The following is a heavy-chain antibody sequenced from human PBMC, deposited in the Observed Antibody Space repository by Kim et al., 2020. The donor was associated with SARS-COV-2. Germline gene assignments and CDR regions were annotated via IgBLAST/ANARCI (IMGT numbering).Heavy chain of an antibody. CDR3: AKAFSDYFAASGHFDY. Sequence: YVKGRFTISRENSRNTLFLQMNILRAEDTAVYFCAKAFSDYFAASGHFDYWGLGTLVTVSS. V-gene: IGHV3-30*02. J-gene: IGHJ4*02. D-gene: IGHD3-22*01.